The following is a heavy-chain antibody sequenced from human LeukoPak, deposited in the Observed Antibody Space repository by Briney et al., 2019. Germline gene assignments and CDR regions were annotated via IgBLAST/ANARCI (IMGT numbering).Heavy chain of an antibody. CDR3: ARERDGYKYDYYYYMDV. Sequence: PSETLSLTCTVSGGSISSSSYYWGWIRQPPGKGLEWIGSIYYSGSTYYNPSLKSRVTISVDTSKNQFSLKLSSVTAADTAVYYCARERDGYKYDYYYYMDVWGKGTTVTVSS. V-gene: IGHV4-39*02. J-gene: IGHJ6*03. CDR2: IYYSGST. D-gene: IGHD5-24*01. CDR1: GGSISSSSYY.